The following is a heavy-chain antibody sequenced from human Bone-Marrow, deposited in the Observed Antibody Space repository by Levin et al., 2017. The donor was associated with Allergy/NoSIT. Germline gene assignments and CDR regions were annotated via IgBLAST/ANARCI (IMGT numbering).Heavy chain of an antibody. CDR3: ARILDDYYGSGSPFRHFDY. Sequence: GGSLRLSCKASGYTFTSYGISWVRQAPGQGLEWMGWISAYNGNTNYAQKLQGRVTMTTDTSTSTAYMELRSLRSDDTAVYYCARILDDYYGSGSPFRHFDYWGQGTLVTVSS. J-gene: IGHJ4*02. CDR2: ISAYNGNT. D-gene: IGHD3-10*01. V-gene: IGHV1-18*01. CDR1: GYTFTSYG.